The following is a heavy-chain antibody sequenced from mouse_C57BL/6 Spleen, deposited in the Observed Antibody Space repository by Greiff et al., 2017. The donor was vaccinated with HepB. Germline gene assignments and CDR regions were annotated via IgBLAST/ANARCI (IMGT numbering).Heavy chain of an antibody. D-gene: IGHD1-1*01. CDR2: ISSGGSYT. CDR3: AMSTTVEGVSFAY. CDR1: GFTFSSYG. J-gene: IGHJ3*01. V-gene: IGHV5-6*01. Sequence: EVQVVESGGDLVKPGGSLKLSCAASGFTFSSYGMSWVRQTPDKRLEWVATISSGGSYTYYPDSVKGRFTISRDNAKNTLYLQMSSLKSEDTAMYYCAMSTTVEGVSFAYWGQGTLVTVAA.